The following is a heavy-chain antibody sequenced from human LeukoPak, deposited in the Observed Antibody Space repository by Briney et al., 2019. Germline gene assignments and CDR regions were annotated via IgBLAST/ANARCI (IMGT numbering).Heavy chain of an antibody. CDR1: GYTFTCYY. D-gene: IGHD3-3*01. Sequence: ASVKVSCKASGYTFTCYYMHWVRQAPGQGLEWMGRINPNSGGTNYAQKFQGRVTMTRDTSISTAYMELSRLRSDDTAVYYCARVSVGFLEWLLHDKCDAFDIWGQGTMVTVSS. CDR3: ARVSVGFLEWLLHDKCDAFDI. CDR2: INPNSGGT. J-gene: IGHJ3*02. V-gene: IGHV1-2*06.